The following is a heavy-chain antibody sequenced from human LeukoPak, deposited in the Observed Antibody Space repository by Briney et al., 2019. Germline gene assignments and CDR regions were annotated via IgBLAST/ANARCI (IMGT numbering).Heavy chain of an antibody. CDR3: ARTPRGDYAWGSYRYLDY. D-gene: IGHD3-16*02. Sequence: SETLSLTCAVYGGSFSGYYWSWIRQPPGKGLEWIGEINHSGSTNYNPSLKSRVTISVDTSKNQFSLKLNSVTAADTAVYYCARTPRGDYAWGSYRYLDYWGQGTLVTVSS. CDR1: GGSFSGYY. J-gene: IGHJ4*02. V-gene: IGHV4-34*01. CDR2: INHSGST.